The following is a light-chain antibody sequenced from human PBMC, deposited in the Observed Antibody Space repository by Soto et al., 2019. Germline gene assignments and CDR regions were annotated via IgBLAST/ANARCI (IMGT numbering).Light chain of an antibody. V-gene: IGKV1-39*01. Sequence: DIQMTQSPSSLSASVGDRVTITCRASQTISTYLNWYQQKPGKAPRLLIYDASSLLSGVPSRFSGSGSGTEFTLTINSLQSEDFAVYYCQRYNNWPLTFGGGTKVEIK. CDR1: QTISTY. J-gene: IGKJ4*01. CDR2: DAS. CDR3: QRYNNWPLT.